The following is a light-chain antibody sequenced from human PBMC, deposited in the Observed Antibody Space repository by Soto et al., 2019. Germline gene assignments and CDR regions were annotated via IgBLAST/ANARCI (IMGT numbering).Light chain of an antibody. J-gene: IGKJ1*01. CDR3: QQNNHWLWT. Sequence: EIVLTQSPATLSLSPGERATLSCRASQSISSNLAWYQQKPGQAPRLLIYGASTRATGIPARFSGSGSGTEFTLTITSLQSEDFAVYYCQQNNHWLWTFGQGT. CDR1: QSISSN. V-gene: IGKV3-15*01. CDR2: GAS.